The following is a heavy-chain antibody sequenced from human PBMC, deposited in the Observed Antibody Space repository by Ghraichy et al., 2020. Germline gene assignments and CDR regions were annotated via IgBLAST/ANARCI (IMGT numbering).Heavy chain of an antibody. CDR3: ARDLDWILYDY. CDR1: GFTFSTYV. V-gene: IGHV3-74*01. D-gene: IGHD3-9*01. J-gene: IGHJ4*02. Sequence: LSLTCAASGFTFSTYVMHWVRQAPGKGLVWVSRISNDGRITSYADSVKDRFTISRDNAKNTLFLQVNSLRAEDTAMYYCARDLDWILYDYWGQGTVVTVSS. CDR2: ISNDGRIT.